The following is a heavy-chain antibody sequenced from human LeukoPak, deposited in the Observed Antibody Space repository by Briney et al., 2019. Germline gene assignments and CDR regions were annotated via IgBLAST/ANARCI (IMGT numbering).Heavy chain of an antibody. CDR1: GGSISSSSYY. CDR2: IYYSGST. CDR3: ARVDYYYYYMDV. V-gene: IGHV4-39*07. Sequence: SETLSLTCPVSGGSISSSSYYWGWIRQPPGRGLEWIGSIYYSGSTYFNPSLKSRVTISVDTSKTQFSLKLTSVTAADTAVYYCARVDYYYYYMDVWGKGTTVTVSS. J-gene: IGHJ6*03.